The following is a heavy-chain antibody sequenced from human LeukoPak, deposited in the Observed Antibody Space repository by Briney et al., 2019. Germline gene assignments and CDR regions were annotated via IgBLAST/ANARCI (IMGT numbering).Heavy chain of an antibody. V-gene: IGHV4-38-2*02. D-gene: IGHD2-21*01. J-gene: IGHJ4*02. CDR2: ISHSGST. Sequence: SETLSLTCTVSSYSISSVYYGGWIRQPPGKGLEWIATISHSGSTYYTPSLKSRLTISLDTSKNQFSLKLSSVTAADTAVYYCARVNAPVATFDYWGQGALVTVS. CDR3: ARVNAPVATFDY. CDR1: SYSISSVYY.